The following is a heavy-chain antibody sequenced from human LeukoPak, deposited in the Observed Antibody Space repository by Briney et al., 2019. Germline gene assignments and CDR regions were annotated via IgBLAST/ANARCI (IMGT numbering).Heavy chain of an antibody. CDR3: ARADYYGSGNYYTSDY. D-gene: IGHD3-10*01. CDR1: GFTFSSYS. J-gene: IGHJ4*02. Sequence: GGSLRLSCAASGFTFSSYSMNWVRQTPGKGLEWVSYIRSSSSTMYYADSVKGRFTISRDNAKNSLYLQMNSLRAEDTAVYYCARADYYGSGNYYTSDYWGQGTLVTVSS. V-gene: IGHV3-48*01. CDR2: IRSSSSTM.